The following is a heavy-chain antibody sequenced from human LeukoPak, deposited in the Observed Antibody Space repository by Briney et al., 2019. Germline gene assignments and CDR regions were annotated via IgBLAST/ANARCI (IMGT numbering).Heavy chain of an antibody. D-gene: IGHD4-11*01. Sequence: SETLSLTCTVSGGSISSYYWSWIRQPPGKGLEWVGYIYYSGSTNYNPSLKSRVTISVDTSKNQFSLKLSSVTAADTAVYYCARPTVATIGGFVYWGQGTLVTVSS. CDR2: IYYSGST. V-gene: IGHV4-59*01. J-gene: IGHJ4*02. CDR3: ARPTVATIGGFVY. CDR1: GGSISSYY.